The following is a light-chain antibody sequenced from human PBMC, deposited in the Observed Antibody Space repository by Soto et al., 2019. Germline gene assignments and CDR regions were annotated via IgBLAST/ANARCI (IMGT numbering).Light chain of an antibody. CDR3: QQYAGSPRT. CDR1: QSVSNNY. V-gene: IGKV3-20*01. J-gene: IGKJ1*01. CDR2: GAS. Sequence: EIVFTQSPGTLSLSPGERATLSCRASQSVSNNYLAWYQQKLGQAPRLIIYGASTRATGISARFSGGGAGTDFTLTINRVEPEDFEVDFCQQYAGSPRTFGQGTKVDIK.